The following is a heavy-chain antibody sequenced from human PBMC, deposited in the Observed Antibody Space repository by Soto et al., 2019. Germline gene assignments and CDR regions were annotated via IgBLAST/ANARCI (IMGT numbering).Heavy chain of an antibody. V-gene: IGHV3-74*01. D-gene: IGHD5-18*01. CDR2: VNSAGSQS. Sequence: EVQLVKSGGGLVQPGGSLRLSFVGSGFTFSNYWMHWVRQVPGKGPVWVSRVNSAGSQSSYADFVKGRFTVSRDNAKNTLYLEMNSLSADDTAVYYCATGGYSYGWGYWGQGTLVTVSS. J-gene: IGHJ4*02. CDR1: GFTFSNYW. CDR3: ATGGYSYGWGY.